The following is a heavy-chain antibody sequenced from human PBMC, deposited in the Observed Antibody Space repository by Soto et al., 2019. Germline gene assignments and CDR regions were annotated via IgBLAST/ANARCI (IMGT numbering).Heavy chain of an antibody. CDR1: GGSVSSGSYY. D-gene: IGHD4-17*01. CDR2: IYYSGST. J-gene: IGHJ4*02. Sequence: PSETLSLTCTVSGGSVSSGSYYWSWIRQPPGKGLEWIGYIYYSGSTNYNPSLKSRVTISVDTSKNQFSLKLSSVTAADTAAYYCQREPPTVTTLFDYWGQGTLVTVSS. CDR3: QREPPTVTTLFDY. V-gene: IGHV4-61*01.